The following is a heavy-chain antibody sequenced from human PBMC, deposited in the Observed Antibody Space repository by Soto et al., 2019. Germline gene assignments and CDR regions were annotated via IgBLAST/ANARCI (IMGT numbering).Heavy chain of an antibody. CDR1: GFTFSSYA. CDR3: AKRLYCSSTKCYGFDC. D-gene: IGHD2-2*01. CDR2: ISGSDEST. Sequence: GGSLRLSCAASGFTFSSYAMSWVRQAPGKGLEWVSAISGSDESTYYADSVKGRFTISRDTSKNSLYLQMNSLRAEDTAIYYCAKRLYCSSTKCYGFDCWGLGTLVTVSS. V-gene: IGHV3-23*01. J-gene: IGHJ4*02.